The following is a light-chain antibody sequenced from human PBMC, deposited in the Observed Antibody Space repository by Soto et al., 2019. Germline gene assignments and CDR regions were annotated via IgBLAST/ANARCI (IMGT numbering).Light chain of an antibody. CDR1: QSVSSEF. V-gene: IGKV3-20*01. CDR3: QHYGTSQST. CDR2: DTS. J-gene: IGKJ5*01. Sequence: EIVLTQSPATLSLSPGDGATLSCRASQSVSSEFITWYQQKPGQPPRLLIHDTSSRATGIPDRFSGSGAGTDFTLTISRLEPEDFAAYYCQHYGTSQSTFGQAKRLEIK.